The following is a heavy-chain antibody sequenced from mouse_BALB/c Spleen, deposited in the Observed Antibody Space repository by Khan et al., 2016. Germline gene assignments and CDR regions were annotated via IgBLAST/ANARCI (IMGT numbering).Heavy chain of an antibody. Sequence: VQLQESGAELVRPGVSVKISCKGSGYTFTDYAMHWVKQSHAKSLEWIGVISTYYGDDSYNQKFKGKATMTVDKSYSTAYMEIARLTSEDSAIYYCARNYRYFDYGGQGTTLTVSS. CDR1: GYTFTDYA. V-gene: IGHV1S137*01. CDR3: ARNYRYFDY. CDR2: ISTYYGDD. J-gene: IGHJ2*01. D-gene: IGHD2-14*01.